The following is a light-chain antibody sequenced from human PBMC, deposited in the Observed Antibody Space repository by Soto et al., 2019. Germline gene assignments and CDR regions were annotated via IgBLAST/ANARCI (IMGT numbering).Light chain of an antibody. J-gene: IGLJ2*01. Sequence: QSALTQPASVSGSPGQSITISCTGTSSDVGGYNYVSWYQQHPGKAPKLMIYDVSNRPSGVSNRFSGSKSGNTASLTISGLQAEDEADYYCSSYTSRSTLVVFGGGTKVTFL. CDR2: DVS. V-gene: IGLV2-14*01. CDR3: SSYTSRSTLVV. CDR1: SSDVGGYNY.